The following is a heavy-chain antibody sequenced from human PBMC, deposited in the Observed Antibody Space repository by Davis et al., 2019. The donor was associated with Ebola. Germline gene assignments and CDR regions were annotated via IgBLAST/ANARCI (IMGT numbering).Heavy chain of an antibody. CDR2: ISYDGSNK. Sequence: GESLKISCAASGFTFSSYAMHWVRQAPGKGLEWVAVISYDGSNKYYADSVKGRFTISRDNSKNTLYLQMNSLRAEDTAVYYCAKMVAAAGTWSPFDYWGQGTLVTVSS. D-gene: IGHD6-13*01. J-gene: IGHJ4*02. V-gene: IGHV3-30-3*02. CDR3: AKMVAAAGTWSPFDY. CDR1: GFTFSSYA.